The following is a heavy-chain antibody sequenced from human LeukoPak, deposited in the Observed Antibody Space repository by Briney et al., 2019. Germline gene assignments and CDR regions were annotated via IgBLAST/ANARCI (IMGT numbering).Heavy chain of an antibody. Sequence: GWSLSLSCAAYRFKFSSLDMHWARQAPGTGLKWVALISYDGSNEYCADSVKGRFTISRDNSQNTLYLQMNSLRADDTAIYYCVRDLGYGGDFWGQGTLVTVSS. V-gene: IGHV3-30*16. D-gene: IGHD5-12*01. CDR3: VRDLGYGGDF. CDR1: RFKFSSLD. J-gene: IGHJ4*02. CDR2: ISYDGSNE.